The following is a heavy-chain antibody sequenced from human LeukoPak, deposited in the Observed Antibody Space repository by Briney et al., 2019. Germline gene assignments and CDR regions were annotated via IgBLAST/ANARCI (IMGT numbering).Heavy chain of an antibody. Sequence: GGSLRLSCAASGFTFSSYAMSWVRQAPGKGLEWVSAIRGSGGSTYYADSVKGRFTISRDNSKNTLYLQMNSLRAEDTAVYYCAKDWYSSSSIDAFDIWGQGTMVTVSS. V-gene: IGHV3-23*01. CDR2: IRGSGGST. CDR3: AKDWYSSSSIDAFDI. CDR1: GFTFSSYA. D-gene: IGHD6-13*01. J-gene: IGHJ3*02.